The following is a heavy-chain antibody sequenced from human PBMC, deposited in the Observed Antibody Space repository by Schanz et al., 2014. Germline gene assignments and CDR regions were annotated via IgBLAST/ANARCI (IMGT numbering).Heavy chain of an antibody. V-gene: IGHV3-23*01. D-gene: IGHD3-9*01. J-gene: IGHJ4*02. Sequence: EVQLLESGGGLVQPGGSLRLSCAASGFTFSSYTMNWVRQAPGKGLEWVSAISGSGGSTHYADSVKGRFIISRDNSKNTLYLQVNSLRAEDTAVYYCAKHVRSLTGNDYWGQGTLVTVSS. CDR1: GFTFSSYT. CDR2: ISGSGGST. CDR3: AKHVRSLTGNDY.